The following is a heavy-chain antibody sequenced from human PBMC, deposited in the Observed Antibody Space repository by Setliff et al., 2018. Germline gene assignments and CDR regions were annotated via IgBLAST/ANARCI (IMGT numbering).Heavy chain of an antibody. CDR1: GGTFSSYD. D-gene: IGHD3-3*01. CDR3: ARDDDDFYSGYPYMDV. Sequence: GASVKVSCKASGGTFSSYDISWVRQAPGQGLEWMGRIIPIFGTANYAQKFQGRVTITRDTSASTAYMELSRLTYEDTAVYYCARDDDDFYSGYPYMDVWGKGTTVTVSS. V-gene: IGHV1-69*05. CDR2: IIPIFGTA. J-gene: IGHJ6*03.